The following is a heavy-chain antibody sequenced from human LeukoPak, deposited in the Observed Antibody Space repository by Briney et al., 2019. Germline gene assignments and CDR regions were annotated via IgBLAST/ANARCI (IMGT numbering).Heavy chain of an antibody. CDR3: ARRRIAAAGSYYFDY. D-gene: IGHD6-13*01. J-gene: IGHJ4*02. V-gene: IGHV4-34*01. CDR2: INHRGST. CDR1: GGSFSGYY. Sequence: SETLSLTCAVYGGSFSGYYWNWIRQPPGKGLEWIGEINHRGSTNYNPSLKGRVTISIDTSKNQFSLKLSSVTAADTAVYYCARRRIAAAGSYYFDYWGQGTLVTVSS.